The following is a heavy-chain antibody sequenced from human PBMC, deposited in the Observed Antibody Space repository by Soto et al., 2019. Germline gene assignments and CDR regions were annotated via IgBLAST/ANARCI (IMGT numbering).Heavy chain of an antibody. CDR3: ARGPKSGNYFLSYFDY. V-gene: IGHV1-69*02. D-gene: IGHD1-26*01. Sequence: SVKVSCKASGGTFSRYSFTWVRQAPGHGLEWMGRIIPVFGIASYAQKFQGRVTITADKSTSTAYMELSSLRSEDTAVYYCARGPKSGNYFLSYFDYWGQGTLVTVSS. J-gene: IGHJ4*02. CDR1: GGTFSRYS. CDR2: IIPVFGIA.